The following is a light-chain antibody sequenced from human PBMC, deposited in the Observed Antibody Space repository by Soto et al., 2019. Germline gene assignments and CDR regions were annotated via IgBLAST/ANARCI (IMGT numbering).Light chain of an antibody. V-gene: IGLV1-51*01. CDR3: GTWDSISSVYF. Sequence: QSVLTQPPSVSAAPGQKVTISCSGSRSNIGHNNVSWYQQLPGTAPKVLIYDNDKRPSGIPDRFSGSKSGTSATLGITGLLTGDEAEYYCGTWDSISSVYFFGPGTKLTVL. CDR2: DND. CDR1: RSNIGHNN. J-gene: IGLJ1*01.